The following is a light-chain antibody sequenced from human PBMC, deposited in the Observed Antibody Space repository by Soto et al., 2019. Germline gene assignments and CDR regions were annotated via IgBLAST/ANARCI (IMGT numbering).Light chain of an antibody. CDR1: QSIDTN. CDR2: AAS. CDR3: QQSYSTPYT. V-gene: IGKV1-39*01. J-gene: IGKJ2*01. Sequence: DIQVTQSPTSLSASVGDRVTISCRASQSIDTNLNWYQQKQGRAPRLLIFAASSLQSGVPARFSGSGSGTDFALTITSLQPEDFATYYCQQSYSTPYTFGQGTKLEIK.